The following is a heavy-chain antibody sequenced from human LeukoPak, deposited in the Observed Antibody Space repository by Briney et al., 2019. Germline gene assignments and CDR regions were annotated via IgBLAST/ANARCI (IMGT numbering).Heavy chain of an antibody. D-gene: IGHD1-7*01. V-gene: IGHV3-53*01. CDR1: GFTVSSNY. CDR3: ARVSNYEEYYFDY. CDR2: IYSGGST. J-gene: IGHJ4*02. Sequence: GGSLRLSCAASGFTVSSNYMSWVRQAPGKGLEWVSVIYSGGSTYYADSVKGRFTISRDNSKNTLYLQMNSLRAEDTAVYYCARVSNYEEYYFDYWGQGTLVTVSS.